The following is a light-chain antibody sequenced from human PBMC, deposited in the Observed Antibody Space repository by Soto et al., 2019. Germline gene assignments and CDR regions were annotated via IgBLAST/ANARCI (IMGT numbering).Light chain of an antibody. V-gene: IGLV2-14*01. J-gene: IGLJ1*01. CDR3: SSYTSSSTLYV. CDR1: RSDVGGYKY. Sequence: QSVLTQPASVSGSPGQSITISCTGTRSDVGGYKYVSWYQQHPGKAPKLMIYEVSNRPSGVSNRFSGSKSGKTASLTISGLQAEDAADYYCSSYTSSSTLYVFGTGTKVTVL. CDR2: EVS.